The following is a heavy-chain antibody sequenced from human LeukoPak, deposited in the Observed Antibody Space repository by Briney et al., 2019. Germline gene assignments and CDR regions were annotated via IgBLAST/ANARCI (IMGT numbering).Heavy chain of an antibody. J-gene: IGHJ6*04. CDR3: ARDRRGRAVANPYYYNGMDV. CDR2: ISAYNGNT. D-gene: IGHD6-19*01. V-gene: IGHV1-18*01. Sequence: GASVKVSCKASGYMFTSYGLSWVRQAPGQGLEWMGWISAYNGNTRYAQKFQGRVTMTTDTSTRTAYMEMRSLRSDDTAVYYCARDRRGRAVANPYYYNGMDVWGEGTTATVSS. CDR1: GYMFTSYG.